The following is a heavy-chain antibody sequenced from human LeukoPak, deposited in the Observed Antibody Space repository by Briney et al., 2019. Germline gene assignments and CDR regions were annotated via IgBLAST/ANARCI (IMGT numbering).Heavy chain of an antibody. D-gene: IGHD3-16*02. Sequence: SQTLSLTCAISGDSVSSNSAAWNWIRQSPSRGLEWLGRTYYRSKWHNDYAVSVKSRITINRDTSKNQFSLFLNSVTPEDTGVYCCARIVGGSQDYWGQGTLVTVSS. CDR1: GDSVSSNSAA. CDR2: TYYRSKWHN. J-gene: IGHJ4*02. V-gene: IGHV6-1*01. CDR3: ARIVGGSQDY.